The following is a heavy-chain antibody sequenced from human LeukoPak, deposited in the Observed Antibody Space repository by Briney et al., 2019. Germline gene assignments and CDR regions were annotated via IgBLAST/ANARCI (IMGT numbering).Heavy chain of an antibody. J-gene: IGHJ6*03. Sequence: GGSLRLSCAASGFTFTSYEMNWVRQAPGKGLEWVSYISSSGSTTYYADSVKGRFTTSRDNAKKSLSLQMNSLKAEDTAVYYCARDGDTVLTRGYYYYMDVWGKGTTLTVSS. CDR1: GFTFTSYE. CDR2: ISSSGSTT. CDR3: ARDGDTVLTRGYYYYMDV. V-gene: IGHV3-48*03. D-gene: IGHD4-23*01.